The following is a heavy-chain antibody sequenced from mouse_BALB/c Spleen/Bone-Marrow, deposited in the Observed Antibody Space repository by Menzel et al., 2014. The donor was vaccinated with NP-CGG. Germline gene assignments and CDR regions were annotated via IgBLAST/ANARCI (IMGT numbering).Heavy chain of an antibody. Sequence: EVKVVESGGGLVQPGGSMKLSCVASGFTFSSYWVSWVRQSPEKGLEWVAEIRLKSDNYATHYAESVKGKFTISRGDSKSRLYLQMNSLRAEDTGIYYCTDLGTDYWGQGTTRTVTS. J-gene: IGHJ2*01. V-gene: IGHV6-3*01. CDR1: GFTFSSYW. D-gene: IGHD4-1*01. CDR2: IRLKSDNYAT. CDR3: TDLGTDY.